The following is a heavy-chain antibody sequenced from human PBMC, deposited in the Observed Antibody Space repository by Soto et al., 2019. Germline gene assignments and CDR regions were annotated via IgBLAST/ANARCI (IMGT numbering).Heavy chain of an antibody. D-gene: IGHD3-3*01. V-gene: IGHV1-69*06. J-gene: IGHJ6*02. CDR3: ARDRGFWSGYHYYYSGMDV. CDR2: IIPIFGTA. Sequence: SVKVSCKASGGTFSSYAISWVRRAPGQGLEWMGGIIPIFGTANYAQKFQGRVTITADKSTSTAYMELSSLRSEDTAVYYCARDRGFWSGYHYYYSGMDVWGQGTTVTVSS. CDR1: GGTFSSYA.